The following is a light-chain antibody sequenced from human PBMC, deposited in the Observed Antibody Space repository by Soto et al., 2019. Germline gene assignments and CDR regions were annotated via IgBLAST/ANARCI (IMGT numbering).Light chain of an antibody. Sequence: QSALTQPASVSGSPRQSITISSTGTSSDVGGDNSVSWYQQPPGKAPKLMIYEVSNRPSGVSYRFSRSKSANPASLTISGVQAEDEADYYCSSYTSRSTVVFGGGTKVTVL. J-gene: IGLJ2*01. CDR3: SSYTSRSTVV. CDR1: SSDVGGDNS. V-gene: IGLV2-14*01. CDR2: EVS.